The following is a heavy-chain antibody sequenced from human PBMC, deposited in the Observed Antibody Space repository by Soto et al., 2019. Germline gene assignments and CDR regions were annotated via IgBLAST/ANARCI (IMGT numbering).Heavy chain of an antibody. V-gene: IGHV3-11*06. Sequence: GGSLRLSCAASGFTFSDYYMSWIRQAPGKGLEWVSYISSSSSYTNYADSVKGRFTISRDNAKNSLYLQMNSLRAEDTAVYYCARSTSLIGGFQDWGQGTLVTVSS. CDR3: ARSTSLIGGFQD. D-gene: IGHD3-16*01. J-gene: IGHJ1*01. CDR2: ISSSSSYT. CDR1: GFTFSDYY.